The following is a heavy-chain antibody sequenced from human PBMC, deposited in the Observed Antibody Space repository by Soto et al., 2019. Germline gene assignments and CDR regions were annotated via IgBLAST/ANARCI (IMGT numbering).Heavy chain of an antibody. J-gene: IGHJ4*02. V-gene: IGHV1-69*01. CDR3: SRLKVCGCDCDSSYYFDY. D-gene: IGHD2-21*02. CDR1: GGTFSSYA. Sequence: QVQLVQSGAEVKKPGSSVKVSCKASGGTFSSYAISWVRQAPGQGLEWMGGIIPIFGTANYAQKFQGRVTITADEYTSTDYMELSSLRSEDTAVYSCSRLKVCGCDCDSSYYFDYWSQGTLVTLSS. CDR2: IIPIFGTA.